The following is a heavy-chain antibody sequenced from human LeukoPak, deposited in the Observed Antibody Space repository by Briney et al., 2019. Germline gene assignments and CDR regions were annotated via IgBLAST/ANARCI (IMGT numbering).Heavy chain of an antibody. J-gene: IGHJ4*02. CDR2: ISYDGTDK. CDR3: ARVSSYYYDSSGSPY. Sequence: GGSLRLSCAVSVFTFSTFGIHCVRQAPGKGLEWVAVISYDGTDKNYADSVKGRFSISRDNAKNSLYLQMNSLRAEDTAVYYCARVSSYYYDSSGSPYWGQGTLVTVSS. CDR1: VFTFSTFG. D-gene: IGHD3-22*01. V-gene: IGHV3-30*03.